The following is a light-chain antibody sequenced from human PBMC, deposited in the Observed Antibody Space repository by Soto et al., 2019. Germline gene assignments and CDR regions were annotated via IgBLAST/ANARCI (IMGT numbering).Light chain of an antibody. V-gene: IGKV3-15*01. Sequence: EIVLTQSPATLFVSPGERVTLSCRASQTMSSDLAWYQQKPGQAPRLLIYDASSRATDIPVRFSGSGSGTEFTLAISSLQSEDFAVYYCQQYNDCPLTFGGGTKVEIK. CDR2: DAS. J-gene: IGKJ4*01. CDR1: QTMSSD. CDR3: QQYNDCPLT.